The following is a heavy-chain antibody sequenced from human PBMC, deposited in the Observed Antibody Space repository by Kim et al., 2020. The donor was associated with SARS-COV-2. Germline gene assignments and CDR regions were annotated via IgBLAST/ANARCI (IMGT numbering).Heavy chain of an antibody. Sequence: DSVKGRFTISRDNAKNSLYLQMNSLRAEDTAVYYCARDYDYDILTGYYAHWGQGTLVTVSS. D-gene: IGHD3-9*01. V-gene: IGHV3-7*01. J-gene: IGHJ4*02. CDR3: ARDYDYDILTGYYAH.